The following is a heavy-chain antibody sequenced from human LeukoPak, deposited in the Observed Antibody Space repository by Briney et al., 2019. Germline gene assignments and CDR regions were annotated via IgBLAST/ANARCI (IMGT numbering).Heavy chain of an antibody. CDR2: INTDGRIT. Sequence: GGSLRLSCVASGFSFRNYAIHWVRQAPGKGLEYVSVINTDGRITYYADSVKGRFTISRDNCKNTVYLQMGSLRGEDMAVYYCTRDGGSFCDFDYWGQGALVTVSS. V-gene: IGHV3-64*02. J-gene: IGHJ4*02. CDR3: TRDGGSFCDFDY. D-gene: IGHD1-26*01. CDR1: GFSFRNYA.